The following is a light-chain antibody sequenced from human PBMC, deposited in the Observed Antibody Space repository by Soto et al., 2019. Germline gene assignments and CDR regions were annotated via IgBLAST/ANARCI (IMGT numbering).Light chain of an antibody. J-gene: IGLJ1*01. V-gene: IGLV2-11*01. CDR3: CSYAGTYTGV. CDR2: DVT. Sequence: QSVLTQPRSVSGSPGQSVTISCTGTSSDVGGSKFVSWYQQRPGKAPRLMIYDVTERPSGVPDRFSGSKSGNTASLTTSGLQAEDEADYYCCSYAGTYTGVFGTGTKLTVL. CDR1: SSDVGGSKF.